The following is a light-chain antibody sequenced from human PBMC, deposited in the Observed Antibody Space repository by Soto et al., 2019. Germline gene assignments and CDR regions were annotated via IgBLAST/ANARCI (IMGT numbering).Light chain of an antibody. Sequence: DIQMTPSPSFVSASVGDRVTITCRASQGISSWLAWYQHKPGRAPKLLIHAASSLESGVPSRLSGSGSATDFTLIISSLQPDDFATYYCQQTTSFPLTFGGGTKVEIK. V-gene: IGKV1-12*01. CDR1: QGISSW. J-gene: IGKJ4*01. CDR3: QQTTSFPLT. CDR2: AAS.